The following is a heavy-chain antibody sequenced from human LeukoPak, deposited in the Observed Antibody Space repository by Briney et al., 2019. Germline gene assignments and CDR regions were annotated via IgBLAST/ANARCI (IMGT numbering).Heavy chain of an antibody. J-gene: IGHJ3*02. V-gene: IGHV3-23*01. CDR2: ISGSGGST. D-gene: IGHD3-22*01. Sequence: PGGSLRLSCAASGFTFSSYAMSWVRQAPGKGLEWVSAISGSGGSTYYADSVKGRFTISRDNSKNTLYLQMNSLRAEDTAVYYCAKGAHYFDSSGHSVDGFDIWGQGTMVTVSS. CDR3: AKGAHYFDSSGHSVDGFDI. CDR1: GFTFSSYA.